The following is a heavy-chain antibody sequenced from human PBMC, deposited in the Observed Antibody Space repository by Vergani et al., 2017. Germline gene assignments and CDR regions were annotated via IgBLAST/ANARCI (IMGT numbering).Heavy chain of an antibody. J-gene: IGHJ4*02. Sequence: QVQLVQSGAEVKKPGSSVKVSCKASGGPFSSYAISWVRQAPGQGLEWMGRLIPILGIANYAQKFKGRVTITADKSTSTAYMELSSMRSEDTAVYYCAREDWRYSGYETVHLDYWGQGTLVTVSS. CDR1: GGPFSSYA. V-gene: IGHV1-69*04. D-gene: IGHD5-12*01. CDR3: AREDWRYSGYETVHLDY. CDR2: LIPILGIA.